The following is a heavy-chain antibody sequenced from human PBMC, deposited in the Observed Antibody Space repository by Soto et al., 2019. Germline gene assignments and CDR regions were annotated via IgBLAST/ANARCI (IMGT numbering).Heavy chain of an antibody. CDR1: GFTFSDYY. Sequence: GGSLRLSCAASGFTFSDYYMSWIRQAPGKGLEWVSYISSSSSYTNYADSVKGRFTISRDNAKNSLYLQMNSLRAEDTAVYYCASLSSLLLRDERPIDYWGQGTLVTVSS. CDR3: ASLSSLLLRDERPIDY. J-gene: IGHJ4*02. D-gene: IGHD2-15*01. V-gene: IGHV3-11*06. CDR2: ISSSSSYT.